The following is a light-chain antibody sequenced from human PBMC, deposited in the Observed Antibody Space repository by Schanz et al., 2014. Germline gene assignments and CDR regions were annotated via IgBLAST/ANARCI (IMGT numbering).Light chain of an antibody. CDR3: QQSYSTPPT. V-gene: IGKV1-39*01. CDR1: QTVSIY. J-gene: IGKJ1*01. Sequence: DIQMTQSPSSLSASVGDRVTITCRTSQTVSIYLNWYQQRPGKAPKLLIDAASSLQSGVPSRFSGSGSETDFTLTISSLQPEDFATYYCQQSYSTPPTFGQGTKVEIK. CDR2: AAS.